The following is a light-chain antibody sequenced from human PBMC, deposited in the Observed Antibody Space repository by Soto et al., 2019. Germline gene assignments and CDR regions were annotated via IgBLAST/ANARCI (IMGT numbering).Light chain of an antibody. V-gene: IGKV1-6*01. CDR1: QGIRND. Sequence: IQVTQSPSSLSASLGDRVTITCRASQGIRNDLGWYQQKPGEAPKLLIYAASSLQSGVPSRFSGSGSGTDFTLTISSLQPEDFATYYCLQSYNSPLTFGQGTKVEIK. CDR3: LQSYNSPLT. CDR2: AAS. J-gene: IGKJ1*01.